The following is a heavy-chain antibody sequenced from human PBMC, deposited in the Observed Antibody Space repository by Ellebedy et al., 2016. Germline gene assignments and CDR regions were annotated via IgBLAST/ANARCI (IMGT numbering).Heavy chain of an antibody. J-gene: IGHJ4*02. D-gene: IGHD6-19*01. CDR3: ARDGDSSAWYYFDY. V-gene: IGHV4-34*01. CDR1: GGSFSGYY. Sequence: SETLSLTXAVYGGSFSGYYWSWIRQPPGKGLEWIGEINHSGSTNYNPSLKSRVTISVDTSKNQFSLKLSSVTAADTAVYYCARDGDSSAWYYFDYWGQGTLVTVSS. CDR2: INHSGST.